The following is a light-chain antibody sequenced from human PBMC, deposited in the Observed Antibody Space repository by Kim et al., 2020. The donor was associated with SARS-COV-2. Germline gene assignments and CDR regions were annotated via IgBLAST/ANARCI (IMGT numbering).Light chain of an antibody. J-gene: IGKJ1*01. V-gene: IGKV3-11*01. CDR2: EAS. CDR3: QQRRDWPGT. CDR1: QSVNTN. Sequence: LSPGERATLSCRASQSVNTNLAWYQHKPGQAPRLLIYEASNRATGIPARFSGSGSGTDFTLTISSLEPEDFAVYFCQQRRDWPGTFGQGTKVEFK.